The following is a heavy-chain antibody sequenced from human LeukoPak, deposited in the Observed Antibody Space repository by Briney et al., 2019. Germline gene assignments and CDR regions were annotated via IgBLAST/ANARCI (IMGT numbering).Heavy chain of an antibody. Sequence: PGGSLRLSCAASGFSATNSYMSWVRQAPGKGLEWVSVFYVGGATYYADSVKGRFTISRDNSENTLYLQMNSLRAEDTAVYYCARGDGYHFFDLLGRGTLVTVSS. V-gene: IGHV3-53*01. J-gene: IGHJ4*02. CDR2: FYVGGAT. D-gene: IGHD5-24*01. CDR3: ARGDGYHFFDL. CDR1: GFSATNSY.